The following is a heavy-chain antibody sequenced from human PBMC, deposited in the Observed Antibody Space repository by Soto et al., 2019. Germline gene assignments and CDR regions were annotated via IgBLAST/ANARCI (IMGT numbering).Heavy chain of an antibody. CDR3: AGVSWFRGMDV. Sequence: QTGAVSGRRGVCNCAAGNWIRTSPSRGLEWLGRTYYRSNWSNDYAISVKSRITISPDTSKNQFSLRLYSVTPEDTAVYYCAGVSWFRGMDVWGQRTPVTSP. CDR2: TYYRSNWSN. CDR1: GRRGVCNCAA. D-gene: IGHD3-10*01. J-gene: IGHJ6*02. V-gene: IGHV6-1*01.